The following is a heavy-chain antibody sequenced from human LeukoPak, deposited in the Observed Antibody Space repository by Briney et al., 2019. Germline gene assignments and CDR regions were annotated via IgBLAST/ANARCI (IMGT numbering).Heavy chain of an antibody. Sequence: ASVKVSCKASGYTFTSYYMHWVRQAPGQGLEWMGIINPSGGSTSYAQKFQGRVTMTRDTSTSTVYMELSSLRSEDTAVYYCARTLYSSGWYSAFDYWGQGTLVTVSS. D-gene: IGHD6-19*01. J-gene: IGHJ4*02. CDR3: ARTLYSSGWYSAFDY. V-gene: IGHV1-46*01. CDR1: GYTFTSYY. CDR2: INPSGGST.